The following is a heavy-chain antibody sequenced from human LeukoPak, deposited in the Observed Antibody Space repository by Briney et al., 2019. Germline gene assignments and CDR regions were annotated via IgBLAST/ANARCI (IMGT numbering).Heavy chain of an antibody. CDR2: IKQDGSEK. CDR1: GFTFSSYW. J-gene: IGHJ3*02. V-gene: IGHV3-7*01. Sequence: GGSLRLSCAGSGFTFSSYWMSWVRQAPGKGLEWVANIKQDGSEKYYVDSVKGRFTISRDNAKNSLYLQMNSLRAEDTAVYYCARLAIRGSSWYFLSRGLDAFDIWGQGTMVTVSS. CDR3: ARLAIRGSSWYFLSRGLDAFDI. D-gene: IGHD6-13*01.